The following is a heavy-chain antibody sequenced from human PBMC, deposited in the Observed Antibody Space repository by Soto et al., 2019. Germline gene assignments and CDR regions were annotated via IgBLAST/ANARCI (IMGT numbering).Heavy chain of an antibody. J-gene: IGHJ4*01. D-gene: IGHD3-22*01. Sequence: PGGSLRLSCAASGFTFSNYAMNWVRQAPGKGLEWVSTISGSSGSAYYADSVKGRFTISRDNSKYTLYLQMNSLKTEDTGIYYCTTDSYSSMIVVRFDYWGHGTLVTVSS. CDR1: GFTFSNYA. CDR2: ISGSSGSA. V-gene: IGHV3-23*01. CDR3: TTDSYSSMIVVRFDY.